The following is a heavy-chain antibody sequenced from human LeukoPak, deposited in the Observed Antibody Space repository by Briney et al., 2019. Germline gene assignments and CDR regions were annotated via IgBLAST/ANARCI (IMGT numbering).Heavy chain of an antibody. CDR2: IYYSGST. J-gene: IGHJ4*02. Sequence: NPSETLSLTCTVSGGSISSYYWSWIRQPPGKGLEWIGYIYYSGSTNYNPSLKSRVTISVDTSKNQFSLKLSSVTAADTAVYYCASRLRYFDSNFDYWGQGTLVTVSS. CDR1: GGSISSYY. D-gene: IGHD3-9*01. V-gene: IGHV4-59*12. CDR3: ASRLRYFDSNFDY.